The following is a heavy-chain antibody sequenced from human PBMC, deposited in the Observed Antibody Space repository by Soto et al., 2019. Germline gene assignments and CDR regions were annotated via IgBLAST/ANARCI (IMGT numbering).Heavy chain of an antibody. CDR2: ISSSSSTI. CDR1: GFTFSSYS. Sequence: GGSLRLSCAASGFTFSSYSMNWVRQAPGKGLEWVSYISSSSSTIYYADSVKGRFTISRDNAKNSLYLQMNSLRAEDTAVYYCATAAITNYDILTGYYQSSNPIWGQGTMVTVSS. CDR3: ATAAITNYDILTGYYQSSNPI. V-gene: IGHV3-48*01. D-gene: IGHD3-9*01. J-gene: IGHJ3*02.